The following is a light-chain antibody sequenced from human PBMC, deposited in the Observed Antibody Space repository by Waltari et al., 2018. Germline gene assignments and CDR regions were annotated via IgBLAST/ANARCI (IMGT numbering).Light chain of an antibody. V-gene: IGLV3-21*02. CDR3: QVWDSGSDHYV. CDR2: DDG. CDR1: KIGSKN. J-gene: IGLJ1*01. Sequence: SYVLTQPPSVSVAPGQTARITCDGNKIGSKNEHWYQQKPGQAPGLVVYDDGDRPSGIPERFSGSNSGNTATLTISRVDAGDEADYYCQVWDSGSDHYVFGTVTKVTVL.